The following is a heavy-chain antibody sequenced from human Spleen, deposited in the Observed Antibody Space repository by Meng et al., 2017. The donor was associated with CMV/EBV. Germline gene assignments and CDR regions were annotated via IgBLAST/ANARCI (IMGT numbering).Heavy chain of an antibody. D-gene: IGHD2-21*02. CDR3: ARDPMTSGGMDV. V-gene: IGHV3-74*01. CDR1: GFTFSNYW. J-gene: IGHJ6*02. Sequence: GESLKISCAASGFTFSNYWMHWVRQAPGEGLVWVSHINSDGSSTTYADSVKGRFTISRDNAKNTLYLQMNSLRAEDTAIYFCARDPMTSGGMDVWGQGTTDTVSS. CDR2: INSDGSST.